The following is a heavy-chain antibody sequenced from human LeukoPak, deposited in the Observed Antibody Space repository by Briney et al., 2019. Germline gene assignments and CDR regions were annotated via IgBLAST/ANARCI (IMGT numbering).Heavy chain of an antibody. CDR1: GFTFSSYG. CDR3: ARDWEQWLVLGY. J-gene: IGHJ4*02. CDR2: IWYDGSNK. V-gene: IGHV3-33*01. D-gene: IGHD6-19*01. Sequence: PGRSLRLSCAASGFTFSSYGMHWVRQAPGKGLEWVAVIWYDGSNKYYADSVKGRFTISRDNSKNTLYLQMNSLRADDTAVYYRARDWEQWLVLGYWGQGTLVTVSS.